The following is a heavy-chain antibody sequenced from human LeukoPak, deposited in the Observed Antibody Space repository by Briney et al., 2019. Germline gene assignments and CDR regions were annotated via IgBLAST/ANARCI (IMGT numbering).Heavy chain of an antibody. CDR3: ARLDGGAGSSGYYYY. V-gene: IGHV1-8*01. J-gene: IGHJ4*02. CDR2: KNPNSGNS. Sequence: ASVKVACMPSGSTLTNYDINWVRQATGQGLEWMGSKNPNSGNSAYAQKFQGRVTMTRNTSISTAYMELSSLRSEDTAVYYCARLDGGAGSSGYYYYWGQGTLVTVSS. CDR1: GSTLTNYD. D-gene: IGHD3-22*01.